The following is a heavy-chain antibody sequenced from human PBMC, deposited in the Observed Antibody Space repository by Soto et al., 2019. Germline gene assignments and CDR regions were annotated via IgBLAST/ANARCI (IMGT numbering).Heavy chain of an antibody. J-gene: IGHJ4*02. V-gene: IGHV1-69*02. D-gene: IGHD5-12*01. CDR1: GCTFSSYI. CDR3: AIGGIVVATINDCFDY. Sequence: GASVKVSCKASGCTFSSYIISWVRQAPEQGLEWMGRIIPILGIANYAQRFQGRVTITADKSTSTAYMELSSLRSEDTAVYYCAIGGIVVATINDCFDYWGQGTLVTVSS. CDR2: IIPILGIA.